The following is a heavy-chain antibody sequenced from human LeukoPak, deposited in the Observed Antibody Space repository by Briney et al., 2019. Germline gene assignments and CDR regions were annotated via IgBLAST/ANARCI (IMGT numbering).Heavy chain of an antibody. CDR2: IIPIFGTA. J-gene: IGHJ5*02. D-gene: IGHD3-3*01. CDR3: AREKYDFWSGYSDPVGWFDP. V-gene: IGHV1-69*05. CDR1: GGTFSSYA. Sequence: ASVKVSCKASGGTFSSYAISWVRQAPGQGLEWMGGIIPIFGTANYAQKFQGRVTITTDESTSTAYMELSSLRSEDTAVYYCAREKYDFWSGYSDPVGWFDPWGQGTLVTVSS.